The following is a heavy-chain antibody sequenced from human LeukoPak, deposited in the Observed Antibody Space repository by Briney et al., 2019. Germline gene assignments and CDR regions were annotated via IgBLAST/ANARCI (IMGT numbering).Heavy chain of an antibody. CDR1: GGSFSGYY. CDR2: INHSGST. D-gene: IGHD3-22*01. CDR3: AHSGSLYYYYYYGMDV. Sequence: SETLSLTCGVYGGSFSGYYWTWIRQSPGMGLEWIGEINHSGSTNYNPSLKSRVTISVDTSKNQFSLKLSSVTAADTAVYYCAHSGSLYYYYYYGMDVWGQGTTVTVSS. V-gene: IGHV4-34*01. J-gene: IGHJ6*02.